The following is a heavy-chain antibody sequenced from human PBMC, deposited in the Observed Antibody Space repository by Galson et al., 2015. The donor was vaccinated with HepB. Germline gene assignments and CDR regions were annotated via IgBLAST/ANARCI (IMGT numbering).Heavy chain of an antibody. CDR3: AKRAQYSSTWGRTRFSSYFDMDV. V-gene: IGHV3-30*18. Sequence: SLRLSCAASGFTFSRYDMHWVRQAPGKGLEWVALISYDGSGEYYADSMKGRFIISRDNSKNTLYLQMNSLRAEDTAVYYCAKRAQYSSTWGRTRFSSYFDMDVWGQGTTVTVSS. D-gene: IGHD6-13*01. J-gene: IGHJ6*02. CDR1: GFTFSRYD. CDR2: ISYDGSGE.